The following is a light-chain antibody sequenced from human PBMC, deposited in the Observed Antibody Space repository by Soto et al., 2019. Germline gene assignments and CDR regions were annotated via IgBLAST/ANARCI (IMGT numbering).Light chain of an antibody. V-gene: IGKV1-12*01. CDR3: QQYNSFPLT. J-gene: IGKJ4*01. CDR2: PAS. CDR1: QAIGYW. Sequence: DIQMTQSPSSVSASVGDRVTITCRASQAIGYWLAWYQQKPGKAPKLLIYPASNLQSGVASRFSGSRSGTDFTLTISSLQPEDFAIYYCQQYNSFPLTFGGGTNVEIK.